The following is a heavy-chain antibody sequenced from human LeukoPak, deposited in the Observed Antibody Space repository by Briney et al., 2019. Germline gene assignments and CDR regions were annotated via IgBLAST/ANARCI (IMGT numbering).Heavy chain of an antibody. J-gene: IGHJ6*03. CDR3: ANYIRSVHYYMDV. V-gene: IGHV4-4*09. D-gene: IGHD4-11*01. Sequence: PSETLSLTCTVCGRPLNSYYWSWIRQPPGKALEWIGYIYTSGSTNFNPSLRSRVAMSIDTSKNQFSLKVYSVTAADTAVYYCANYIRSVHYYMDVWGKGTTVIVSS. CDR2: IYTSGST. CDR1: GRPLNSYY.